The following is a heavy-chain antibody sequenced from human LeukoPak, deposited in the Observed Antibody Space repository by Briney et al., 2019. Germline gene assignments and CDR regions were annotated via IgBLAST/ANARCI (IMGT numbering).Heavy chain of an antibody. Sequence: GGSLRLSCAGSGFTLSSYTMGWVRQAPGKGLEWVSTISSGGSTYYPDSMKGRFTISRDNSKNTLYLQMNSLRGEDTAVYYCAKGGVMGARETDYWGQGTLVTVSS. CDR3: AKGGVMGARETDY. V-gene: IGHV3-23*01. CDR1: GFTLSSYT. CDR2: ISSGGST. J-gene: IGHJ4*02. D-gene: IGHD2-8*01.